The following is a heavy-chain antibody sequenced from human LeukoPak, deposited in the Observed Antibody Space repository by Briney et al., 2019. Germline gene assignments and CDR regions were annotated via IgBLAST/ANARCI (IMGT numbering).Heavy chain of an antibody. J-gene: IGHJ4*02. CDR2: INPSGGST. V-gene: IGHV1-46*01. Sequence: ASVKVSCTASGYTFTSYYMHWVRQAPGQGLEWMGIINPSGGSTSYAQKFQGRVTMTRDMSTSTVYMELSSLRSEDTAVYYCARDLKGYYYGSGSYFYYFDYWGQGTLVTVSS. D-gene: IGHD3-10*01. CDR3: ARDLKGYYYGSGSYFYYFDY. CDR1: GYTFTSYY.